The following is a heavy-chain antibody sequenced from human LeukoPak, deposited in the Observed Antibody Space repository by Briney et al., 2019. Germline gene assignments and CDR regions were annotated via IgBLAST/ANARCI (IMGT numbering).Heavy chain of an antibody. CDR3: ARGWRYGSWYPFY. J-gene: IGHJ4*02. CDR2: IYYSGST. D-gene: IGHD6-13*01. CDR1: GGSISSGGYY. V-gene: IGHV4-31*03. Sequence: SQTLSLTCTVSGGSISSGGYYWSWIRQHPGKGLEWIGYIYYSGSTYYNPSLKSRVTISVDTSKNQFSLKLSSVTAADTAVYYCARGWRYGSWYPFYWGQGTLVTVSS.